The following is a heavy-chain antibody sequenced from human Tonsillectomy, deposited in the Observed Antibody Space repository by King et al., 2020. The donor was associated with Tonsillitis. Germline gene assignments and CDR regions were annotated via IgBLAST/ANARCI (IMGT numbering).Heavy chain of an antibody. CDR1: GGSISSFY. CDR3: ARFGSRDQQLARL. V-gene: IGHV4-59*13. Sequence: VQLQESGPGLVKPSETLSLTCTVSGGSISSFYWSWIRQPPGKGLERIGYIFSSGSTNYNPSLKSLVTISLDTSKNQFSLTLTSVTAADTAVYYCARFGSRDQQLARLWGQGTLVTVSS. CDR2: IFSSGST. J-gene: IGHJ4*02. D-gene: IGHD6-13*01.